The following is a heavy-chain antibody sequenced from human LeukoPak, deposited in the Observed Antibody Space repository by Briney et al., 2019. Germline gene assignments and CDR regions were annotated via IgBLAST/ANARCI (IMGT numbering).Heavy chain of an antibody. D-gene: IGHD6-6*01. CDR2: VTPNSGGT. CDR3: ASESIAAPLDY. Sequence: SVKVSSKTSGYTFTGYYMHWVRQAPGQGPEWMGWVTPNSGGTNCAQKFQGRVTMTRDTSISTAYMELSRLRSDDTAVCYCASESIAAPLDYWGQGTLVTVSS. CDR1: GYTFTGYY. J-gene: IGHJ4*02. V-gene: IGHV1-2*02.